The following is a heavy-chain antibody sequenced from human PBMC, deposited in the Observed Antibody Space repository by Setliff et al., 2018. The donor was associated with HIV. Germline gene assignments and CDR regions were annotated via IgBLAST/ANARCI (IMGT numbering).Heavy chain of an antibody. CDR1: GDSINRGYY. V-gene: IGHV4-38-2*01. Sequence: SETLSLTCAVSGDSINRGYYWAWIRQPAGKGPEWIGSIYKSGSTYHNPSLKSRVTISVNLSKNHFALKLTSVTAADTAVYYCARQHPFLEWLPLHFDQWGQGTLVTVSS. J-gene: IGHJ4*02. D-gene: IGHD3-3*01. CDR2: IYKSGST. CDR3: ARQHPFLEWLPLHFDQ.